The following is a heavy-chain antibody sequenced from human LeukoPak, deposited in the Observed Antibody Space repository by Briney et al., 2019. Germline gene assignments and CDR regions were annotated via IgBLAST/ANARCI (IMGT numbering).Heavy chain of an antibody. CDR1: GFTFSSYS. CDR2: ISSSSYI. V-gene: IGHV3-21*01. CDR3: ARPQDGQWLVLGGY. D-gene: IGHD6-19*01. J-gene: IGHJ4*02. Sequence: GGSLRLSCAASGFTFSSYSMNWVRQAPGKGLEWVSSISSSSYIYYADSVKGRFTISRDNAKNSPYLQMNSLRAEDTAVYYCARPQDGQWLVLGGYWGQGTLVTVPS.